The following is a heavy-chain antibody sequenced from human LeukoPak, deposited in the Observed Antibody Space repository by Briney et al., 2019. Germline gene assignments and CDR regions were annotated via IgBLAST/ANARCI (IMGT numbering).Heavy chain of an antibody. J-gene: IGHJ6*02. D-gene: IGHD2-2*01. V-gene: IGHV3-9*01. CDR3: AKRGYCSSTSCYYYYGMDV. CDR2: ISWNSGSI. CDR1: GFTFDDYA. Sequence: GGSLRLSCAASGFTFDDYAMHWVRQAPGKGLEWDSGISWNSGSIGYADSVKGRFTISRDNAKNSLYLQMNSLRAEDTALYYCAKRGYCSSTSCYYYYGMDVWGQGTMVTVSS.